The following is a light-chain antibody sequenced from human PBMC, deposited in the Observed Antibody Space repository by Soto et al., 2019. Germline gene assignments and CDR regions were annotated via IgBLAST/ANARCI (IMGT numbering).Light chain of an antibody. J-gene: IGKJ5*01. CDR3: QQRTNWPIT. CDR2: DAS. CDR1: QSVGSY. V-gene: IGKV3-11*01. Sequence: EILLTQSPDTLSLSPGERATLSCRASQSVGSYLAWYQQKPGQTPRLLIYDASNRATGIPARFSGSGSGTDFTPTISSLEPEDFAVYYCQQRTNWPITFGQGTRLEIK.